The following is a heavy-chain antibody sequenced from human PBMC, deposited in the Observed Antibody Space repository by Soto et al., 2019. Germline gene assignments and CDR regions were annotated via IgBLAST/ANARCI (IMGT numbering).Heavy chain of an antibody. CDR1: GYTFSAYY. CDR3: ARGGSFAYDTSGYSVY. V-gene: IGHV1-2*02. D-gene: IGHD3-22*01. Sequence: ASVKVSCKTSGYTFSAYYMHWVRQAPGQGLEWMGWINPKSGGTLYAQKFQGRVTMTRDTSISTAYMELSRLRSDDTAVYYCARGGSFAYDTSGYSVYWGQGTLVTVSA. CDR2: INPKSGGT. J-gene: IGHJ4*02.